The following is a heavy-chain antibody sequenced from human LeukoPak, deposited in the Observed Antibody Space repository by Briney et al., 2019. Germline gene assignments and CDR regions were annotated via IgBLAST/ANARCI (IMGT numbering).Heavy chain of an antibody. J-gene: IGHJ5*02. V-gene: IGHV4-30-2*01. D-gene: IGHD3-22*01. CDR2: INHSGTT. CDR1: GGSISSGGYS. Sequence: PSQTLSLTCAVSGGSISSGGYSWSWIRQPPGKGLEWIGEINHSGTTNYNPSLKSRVTISVDTSKNQLSLKLSSVTAADTAVYYCARDGYYDRWFDPWGQGTLVTVSS. CDR3: ARDGYYDRWFDP.